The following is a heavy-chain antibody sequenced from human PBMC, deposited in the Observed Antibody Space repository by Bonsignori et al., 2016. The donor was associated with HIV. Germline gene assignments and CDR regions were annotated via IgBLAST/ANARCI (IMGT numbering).Heavy chain of an antibody. V-gene: IGHV3-49*04. J-gene: IGHJ6*03. CDR2: IRSKLYGGTT. D-gene: IGHD3-22*01. CDR3: TGDDDYDSSGYYPGYYYYMAS. Sequence: EVQLVESGGGLVQPGRSLRLSCTSSGFTFGDYAMSWVRQAPGKGLEWVGFIRSKLYGGTTEYAASVKGRFSISRDDSKSIAFLQMNSLKTEDTAVYYCTGDDDYDSSGYYPGYYYYMASGAKGPRSPSP. CDR1: GFTFGDYA.